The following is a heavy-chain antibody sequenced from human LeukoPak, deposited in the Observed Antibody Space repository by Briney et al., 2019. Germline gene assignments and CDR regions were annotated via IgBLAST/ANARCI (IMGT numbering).Heavy chain of an antibody. CDR1: GGSISSSNW. V-gene: IGHV4-4*02. Sequence: PSETLSLTCAVSGGSISSSNWWSWVRQPPGKGLEWIGEIYHSGSTNYNPSLKSRVTISVDKSKNQFSLKLSSVTAADTAVYYCARDQGIAVAGNFDYWGQGTLVTVSS. D-gene: IGHD6-19*01. J-gene: IGHJ4*02. CDR3: ARDQGIAVAGNFDY. CDR2: IYHSGST.